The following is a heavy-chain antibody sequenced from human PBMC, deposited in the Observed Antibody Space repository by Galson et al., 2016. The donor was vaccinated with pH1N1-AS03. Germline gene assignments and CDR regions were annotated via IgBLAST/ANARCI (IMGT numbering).Heavy chain of an antibody. J-gene: IGHJ4*02. CDR2: INHDGGEK. Sequence: SLRLPCAASGFTFSTYWMMWVRQAPGKGLEWVANINHDGGEKYYVDSVKGRFTISRDNAKNSLFLQMDSLRAEDTAVYFCARMQWLLPQYYFNCWGQGTLVTVSS. CDR1: GFTFSTYW. V-gene: IGHV3-7*03. D-gene: IGHD6-19*01. CDR3: ARMQWLLPQYYFNC.